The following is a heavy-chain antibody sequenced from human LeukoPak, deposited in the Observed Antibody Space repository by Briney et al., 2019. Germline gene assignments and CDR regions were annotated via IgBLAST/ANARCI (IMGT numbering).Heavy chain of an antibody. CDR3: APSSAAGSWFDP. CDR1: GYTFTNYA. D-gene: IGHD6-13*01. V-gene: IGHV1-2*02. J-gene: IGHJ5*02. Sequence: ASVKVSCKASGYTFTNYAMNWVRQAPGQGLEWMGWINPNSGGTNYAQKFQGRVTMTRDTSISTAYMELSRLRSDDTAVYYCAPSSAAGSWFDPWGQGTLVTVSS. CDR2: INPNSGGT.